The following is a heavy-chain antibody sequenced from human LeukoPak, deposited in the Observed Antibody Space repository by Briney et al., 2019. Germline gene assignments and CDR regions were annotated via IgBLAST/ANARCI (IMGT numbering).Heavy chain of an antibody. CDR1: GFTFSSYE. J-gene: IGHJ4*02. Sequence: GGSLRLSCAASGFTFSSYEMNWVRQAPGKGLEWVSVIYSGGSTYYADSVKGRFTISRDNSKNTLYLQMNSLRGEDTAVYYCARITTGYLDYWGQGTLVTVSS. V-gene: IGHV3-53*01. D-gene: IGHD3-9*01. CDR2: IYSGGST. CDR3: ARITTGYLDY.